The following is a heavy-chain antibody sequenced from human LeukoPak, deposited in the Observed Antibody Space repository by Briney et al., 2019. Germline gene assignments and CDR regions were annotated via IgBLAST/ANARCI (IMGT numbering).Heavy chain of an antibody. J-gene: IGHJ6*03. Sequence: PSETLSLTCTVSGGSISSYYWSCIRQPAGKGLEWIGRIYTSGSTNYNPSLKSRVTISVDKSKNQFSLKLSSVTAADTAVYYCARAVVVVPAATREYYYMDVWGKGTTVTVSS. CDR3: ARAVVVVPAATREYYYMDV. CDR2: IYTSGST. V-gene: IGHV4-4*07. D-gene: IGHD2-2*01. CDR1: GGSISSYY.